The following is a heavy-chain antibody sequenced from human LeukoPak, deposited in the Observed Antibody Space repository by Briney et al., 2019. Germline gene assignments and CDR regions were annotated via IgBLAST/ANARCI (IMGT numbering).Heavy chain of an antibody. J-gene: IGHJ4*02. D-gene: IGHD6-13*01. CDR1: GFTFLSHT. CDR2: ISSSSSYI. Sequence: GGSLRLSCTASGFTFLSHTMNWVRQAPGKGLEWVSSISSSSSYIYYADSVKGRFTISRDNAKNSLYLQMNSLRAEDTAVYYCAKDRTAAAGPGDYWGQGTLVTVSS. CDR3: AKDRTAAAGPGDY. V-gene: IGHV3-21*01.